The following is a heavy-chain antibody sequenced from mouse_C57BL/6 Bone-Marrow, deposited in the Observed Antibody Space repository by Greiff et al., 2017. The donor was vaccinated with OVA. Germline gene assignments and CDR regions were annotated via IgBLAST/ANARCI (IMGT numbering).Heavy chain of an antibody. Sequence: EVKLVESGGGLVKPGGSLKLSCAASGFTFSSYAMSWVRQTPEKRLEWVATISDGGSYTYYPDNVKGRFTISRDNAKNNLYLQMSHLKSENTAMYCCARVGVTTGDLDYWGQGTTITVSS. CDR1: GFTFSSYA. CDR3: ARVGVTTGDLDY. D-gene: IGHD2-2*01. CDR2: ISDGGSYT. J-gene: IGHJ2*01. V-gene: IGHV5-4*03.